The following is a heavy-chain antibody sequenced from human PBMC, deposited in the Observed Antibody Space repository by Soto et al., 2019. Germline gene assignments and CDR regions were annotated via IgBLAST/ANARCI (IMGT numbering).Heavy chain of an antibody. D-gene: IGHD2-2*01. Sequence: QVQLVESGGGVVQPGRSLRLSCAASGFTFSSYAMHWVRQAPGKGLEWVAVISYDGSNKYYADSVKGRFTISRDNSKNPVYLQMNSLRAEDTAVYYCARDGRIFVGVPAATNFDYWGQGTLVTVSS. CDR3: ARDGRIFVGVPAATNFDY. V-gene: IGHV3-30-3*01. CDR2: ISYDGSNK. CDR1: GFTFSSYA. J-gene: IGHJ4*02.